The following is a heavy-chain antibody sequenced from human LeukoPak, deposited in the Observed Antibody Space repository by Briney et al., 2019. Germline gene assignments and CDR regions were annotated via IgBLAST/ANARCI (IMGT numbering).Heavy chain of an antibody. CDR2: INHSGST. Sequence: SETLSLTCAVYGGSFSGYYWSWIRQPPGKGLEWIGEINHSGSTNYNPSLKSRVTISVDTSKNQFSLKLSSVTAADTAVYYCARHAVVVPAAINYYYYYYMDVWGKGTTVTVSS. D-gene: IGHD2-2*01. J-gene: IGHJ6*03. V-gene: IGHV4-34*01. CDR3: ARHAVVVPAAINYYYYYYMDV. CDR1: GGSFSGYY.